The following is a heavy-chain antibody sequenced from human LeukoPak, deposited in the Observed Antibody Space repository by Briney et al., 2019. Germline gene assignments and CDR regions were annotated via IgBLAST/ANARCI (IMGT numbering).Heavy chain of an antibody. D-gene: IGHD4-17*01. CDR2: INPKSGGT. CDR3: ARYKGYGMTTVTTENWFDP. V-gene: IGHV1-2*02. Sequence: GASVKVSCKASGYTFTGYYMYWVRQAPGQGLEWMGWINPKSGGTKYVQKFQGRVIMTRDTSISTAYMELSRLRSDDTAVYYCARYKGYGMTTVTTENWFDPWGQGTLVTVSS. J-gene: IGHJ5*02. CDR1: GYTFTGYY.